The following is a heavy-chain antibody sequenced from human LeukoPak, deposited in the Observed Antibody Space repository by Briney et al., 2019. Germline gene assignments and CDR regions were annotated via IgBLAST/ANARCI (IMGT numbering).Heavy chain of an antibody. J-gene: IGHJ6*03. CDR2: INPNSGGT. CDR3: ARGSGSYTPYADYYYYMDV. V-gene: IGHV1-2*02. D-gene: IGHD1-26*01. Sequence: ASVKVSCKASGYTFTGYYMHWVRQAPGQGLEWMGWINPNSGGTNYAQKFQGRVTMTRDTSISTAYMELSRLRSDDTAVYYCARGSGSYTPYADYYYYMDVWGKGTTVTVSS. CDR1: GYTFTGYY.